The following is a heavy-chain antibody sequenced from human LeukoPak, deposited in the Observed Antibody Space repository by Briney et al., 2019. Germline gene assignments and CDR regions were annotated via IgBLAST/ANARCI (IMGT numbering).Heavy chain of an antibody. V-gene: IGHV3-20*04. J-gene: IGHJ4*02. CDR3: AKDLHYGSADY. CDR2: INWNGGST. CDR1: GFIFDDYG. Sequence: GGSLRLSCAASGFIFDDYGMSWVRQAPGKGPEWVSGINWNGGSTFYADSVKGRFTISRDNAKNMLYLQMNSLRAEDTAVYYCAKDLHYGSADYWGQGTLVTVSS. D-gene: IGHD3-10*01.